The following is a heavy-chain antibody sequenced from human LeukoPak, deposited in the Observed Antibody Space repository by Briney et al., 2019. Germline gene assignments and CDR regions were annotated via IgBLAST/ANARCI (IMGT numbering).Heavy chain of an antibody. CDR3: ARRRVRGVIDY. V-gene: IGHV4-34*01. CDR2: INHSGST. CDR1: GGSFSGYY. Sequence: SETLSLTCAVYGGSFSGYYWSWIRQPPGKGLEWIGEINHSGSTNYNPSLKSRVTISVDTSKNQFSLKLSSVTAADTAVYYCARRRVRGVIDYWGQGTLVTVSS. J-gene: IGHJ4*02. D-gene: IGHD3-10*01.